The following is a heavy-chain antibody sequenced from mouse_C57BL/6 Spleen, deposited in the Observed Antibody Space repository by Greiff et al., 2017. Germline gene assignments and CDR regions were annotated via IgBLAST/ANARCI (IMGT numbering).Heavy chain of an antibody. Sequence: DVKLVEPGGGLVKPGGSLKLSCAASGFTFSSYAMYWVRQTPEKRLEWVATISDGGSYTYYPDNVKGRCTISRDNAKNNMYLQMSNLKSEDTAMYYCSGVYYDFEGIAYGGQGTLVTVSA. J-gene: IGHJ3*01. CDR2: ISDGGSYT. D-gene: IGHD2-4*01. CDR3: SGVYYDFEGIAY. CDR1: GFTFSSYA. V-gene: IGHV5-4*03.